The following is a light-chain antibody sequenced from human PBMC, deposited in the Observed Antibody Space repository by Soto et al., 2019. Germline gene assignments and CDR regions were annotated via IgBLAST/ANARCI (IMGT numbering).Light chain of an antibody. J-gene: IGKJ1*01. CDR3: QQTYSTPPRT. V-gene: IGKV1-39*01. CDR2: AAS. Sequence: DIQMTQSPSSLSVSVGDRVNITCRASQSISRYLNWYQQRPGKAPKLLVCAASSLQSGVPSRFSGSGSGTEFILTISSLQPEDFATYYCQQTYSTPPRTFGQGTKVEIK. CDR1: QSISRY.